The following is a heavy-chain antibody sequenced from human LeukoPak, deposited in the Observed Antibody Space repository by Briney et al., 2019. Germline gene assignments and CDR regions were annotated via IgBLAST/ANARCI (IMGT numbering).Heavy chain of an antibody. CDR1: GFTFSSYA. D-gene: IGHD3-22*01. J-gene: IGHJ4*02. V-gene: IGHV3-23*01. CDR2: ISGSGGST. Sequence: GGSLRLSCAASGFTFSSYAMSWVRQAPGKGLEWVSAISGSGGSTYYADSVKGRFTISRDNSKNTLYLQMNSLRAEDTAVYYCAKGDYYDSSGYSFFYWGQGTLVTVSS. CDR3: AKGDYYDSSGYSFFY.